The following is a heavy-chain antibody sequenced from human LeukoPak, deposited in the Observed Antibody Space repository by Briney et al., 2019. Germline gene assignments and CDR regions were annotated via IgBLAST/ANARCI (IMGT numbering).Heavy chain of an antibody. J-gene: IGHJ6*02. D-gene: IGHD1-20*01. CDR1: GYTFTGYY. CDR2: INPNSGGT. V-gene: IGHV1-2*02. Sequence: ASVKVSCKASGYTFTGYYMHWVRQAPGQGLEWMGWINPNSGGTNYAQKFQGRVTMTRDTSISTAYMELSRLRSDDTAVYYCARDRDGITGAPYLNYYHYGMDVWGQGITVTVSS. CDR3: ARDRDGITGAPYLNYYHYGMDV.